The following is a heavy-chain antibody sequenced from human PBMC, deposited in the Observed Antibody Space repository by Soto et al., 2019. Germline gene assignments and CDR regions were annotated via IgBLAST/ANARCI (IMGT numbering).Heavy chain of an antibody. CDR2: ISPLFSTT. V-gene: IGHV1-69*01. CDR1: GDLFNNHA. CDR3: AASSAIAAAGYFRF. J-gene: IGHJ4*02. Sequence: QVQLVQSGAEVKEPGSPVKVSCKASGDLFNNHAFNWVRQAPGQGLEWMGRISPLFSTTNYAQKFQGRVTIGADELTTIVYLEVNNLESDDTAMYYCAASSAIAAAGYFRFWGQGTLVTVSP. D-gene: IGHD6-13*01.